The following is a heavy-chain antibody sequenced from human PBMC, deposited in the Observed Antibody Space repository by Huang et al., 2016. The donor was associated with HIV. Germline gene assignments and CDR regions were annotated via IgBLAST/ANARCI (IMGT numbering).Heavy chain of an antibody. Sequence: EVQLVESGGGLIQPGGSLRFSCAASGFTVSSNYMSGVRQAPGKGLEGVSVIYSDDSTYFADSVKGRFTISRDNSKNTLYLQMNSLRAEDTAVYYCAAQWELRGGVDFWGQGTLVTVSS. CDR3: AAQWELRGGVDF. D-gene: IGHD1-26*01. CDR2: IYSDDST. CDR1: GFTVSSNY. V-gene: IGHV3-53*01. J-gene: IGHJ4*02.